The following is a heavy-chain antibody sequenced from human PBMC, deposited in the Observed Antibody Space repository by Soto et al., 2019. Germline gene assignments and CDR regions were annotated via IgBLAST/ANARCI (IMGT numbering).Heavy chain of an antibody. CDR2: INGGRS. D-gene: IGHD2-2*01. J-gene: IGHJ5*02. V-gene: IGHV3-23*01. Sequence: EVQLLESGGGLVQPGGSLRLSCAASGFTFSRYDMSWVRQAPGKGLEWVSAINGGRSFYGDSVEGRFTVSRDNSKNTLYLQMNSLRVEDTAIYYCATHAWDPWGQGTLVTVSS. CDR1: GFTFSRYD. CDR3: ATHAWDP.